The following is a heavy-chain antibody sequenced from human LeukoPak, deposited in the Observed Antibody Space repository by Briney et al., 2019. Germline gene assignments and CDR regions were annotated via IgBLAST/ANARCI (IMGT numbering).Heavy chain of an antibody. Sequence: SETLSLTCAVYGGSFSGYYWSWIRQPPGKGLEWIGEINHSGSTNYNPSLKSRVTISVDTSKNQFSLKLSSVTAADTAVYYCASIDYGSDYWGQGTLVTVSS. CDR3: ASIDYGSDY. J-gene: IGHJ4*02. CDR2: INHSGST. CDR1: GGSFSGYY. D-gene: IGHD3-10*01. V-gene: IGHV4-34*01.